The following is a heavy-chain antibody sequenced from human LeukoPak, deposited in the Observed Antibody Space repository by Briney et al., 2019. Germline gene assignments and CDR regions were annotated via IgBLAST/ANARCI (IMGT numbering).Heavy chain of an antibody. Sequence: PSETLSLTCTVSGGSISSYYWSWIRQPAGKGLEWIGRVYASGSTDYNPSLKSRVTMSADTSKSQFSLKLSSVTAADTAVYYCASYLSSGVYFNYWGQGALVTVSS. CDR2: VYASGST. CDR1: GGSISSYY. V-gene: IGHV4-4*07. CDR3: ASYLSSGVYFNY. J-gene: IGHJ4*02. D-gene: IGHD6-19*01.